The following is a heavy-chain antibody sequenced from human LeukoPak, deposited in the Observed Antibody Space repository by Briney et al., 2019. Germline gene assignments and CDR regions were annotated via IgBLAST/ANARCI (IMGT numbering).Heavy chain of an antibody. D-gene: IGHD6-6*01. J-gene: IGHJ3*02. CDR3: AREEYSSSSYAFDI. CDR1: GGSISSGGYY. CDR2: IYYSGST. V-gene: IGHV4-31*03. Sequence: SETLSLTCTVSGGSISSGGYYWSWIRQHPGKGLEWIGYIYYSGSTYYNPSLKSRVTTSVDTSKNQFSLKLSSVTAADTAVYYCAREEYSSSSYAFDIWGQGTMVTVSS.